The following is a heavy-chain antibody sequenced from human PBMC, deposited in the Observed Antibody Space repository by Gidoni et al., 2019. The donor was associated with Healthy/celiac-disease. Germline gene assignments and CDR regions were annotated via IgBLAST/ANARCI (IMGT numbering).Heavy chain of an antibody. CDR2: IYTSGST. Sequence: QVQLQESGPGLVKPSQTLSLTCTVSGGSISSGSYYWSWIRQPAGKGLEWIGRIYTSGSTNYNPSLKSRVTISVDTSKNQFSLKLSSVTAADTAVYYCARDGPYWYFDLWGRGTLVTVSS. CDR1: GGSISSGSYY. CDR3: ARDGPYWYFDL. J-gene: IGHJ2*01. V-gene: IGHV4-61*02.